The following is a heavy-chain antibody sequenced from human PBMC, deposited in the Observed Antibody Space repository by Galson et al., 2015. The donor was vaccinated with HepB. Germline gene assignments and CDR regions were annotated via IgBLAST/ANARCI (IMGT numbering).Heavy chain of an antibody. CDR2: ISYDGSNK. CDR3: ASCRFGEFSYFDY. J-gene: IGHJ4*02. CDR1: GFTFSSYA. D-gene: IGHD3-10*01. Sequence: LRLSCAASGFTFSSYAMHWVRQAPGKGLEWVAVISYDGSNKYYADSVKGRFTISRDNSKNTLYLQMNSLRAEDTAVYYCASCRFGEFSYFDYWGQGTLVTVSS. V-gene: IGHV3-30*04.